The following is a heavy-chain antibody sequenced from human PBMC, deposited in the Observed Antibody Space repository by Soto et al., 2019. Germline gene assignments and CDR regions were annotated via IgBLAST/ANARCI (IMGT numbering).Heavy chain of an antibody. CDR2: ISGSDGKT. V-gene: IGHV3-23*01. Sequence: GGSLRLSCTASGFSFSIYALSWVRQAPGKGLEWVSTISGSDGKTYYADSVKGRFSISRDTSKTTLYLEMTSLRVEDTAVYYCARWSFLDYWGQGTRVTVSS. J-gene: IGHJ4*02. CDR1: GFSFSIYA. D-gene: IGHD1-26*01. CDR3: ARWSFLDY.